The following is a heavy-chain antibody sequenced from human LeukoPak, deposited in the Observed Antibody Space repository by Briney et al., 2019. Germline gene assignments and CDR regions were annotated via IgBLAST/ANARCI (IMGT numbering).Heavy chain of an antibody. CDR3: AREKYYYDSSGYYQNARFDY. CDR2: ISAYNGNT. Sequence: ASVKVSCKASGYTFTSYGISWVRQAPGQGLEWMGWISAYNGNTNYARKLQGRVTMTTDTSTSIAYMELRSLRSDDTAVYYRAREKYYYDSSGYYQNARFDYWGQGTLVTVSS. CDR1: GYTFTSYG. D-gene: IGHD3-22*01. V-gene: IGHV1-18*01. J-gene: IGHJ4*02.